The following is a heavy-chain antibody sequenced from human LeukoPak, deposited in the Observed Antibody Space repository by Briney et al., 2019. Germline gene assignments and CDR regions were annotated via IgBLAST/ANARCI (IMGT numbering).Heavy chain of an antibody. CDR2: IYHSGST. Sequence: SETLSLTCTVSGGSISSSSYYWGWIRQPPGKGLEWIGSIYHSGSTYYNPSLKSRVTISVDTSKNQFSLKLSSVTAADTAVYYCARGHRTARAFDIWGQGTMVTVSS. CDR1: GGSISSSSYY. J-gene: IGHJ3*02. CDR3: ARGHRTARAFDI. V-gene: IGHV4-39*07.